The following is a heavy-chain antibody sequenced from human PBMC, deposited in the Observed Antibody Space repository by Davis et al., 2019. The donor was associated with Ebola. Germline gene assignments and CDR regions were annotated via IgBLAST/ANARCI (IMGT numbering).Heavy chain of an antibody. CDR1: GFSVSANY. V-gene: IGHV3-53*01. CDR3: ARAVQGVAATVPYYFYGMDV. CDR2: IYSGGTT. Sequence: GESLKISCAASGFSVSANYMNWVRQAPGKGLEWVSVIYSGGTTYYADSVKGRFTISRDNSKNKLSLQLNSLRAEDTAVYHCARAVQGVAATVPYYFYGMDVWGQGTTVTVSS. J-gene: IGHJ6*02. D-gene: IGHD6-25*01.